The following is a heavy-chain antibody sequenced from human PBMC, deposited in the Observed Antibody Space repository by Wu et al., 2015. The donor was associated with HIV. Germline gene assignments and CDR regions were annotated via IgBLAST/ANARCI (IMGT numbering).Heavy chain of an antibody. V-gene: IGHV1-2*02. D-gene: IGHD2-15*01. CDR3: ARDYCSGGFCHYFFDS. Sequence: QVQLLQSGAEVKKPGASVKVSCQTPGYTSTGHYTHWVRQAPGQRPEWMGWMNPNSGGTTFAPKFQGRITMTRDTSTSTAYLEVRGLRADDTAVYYCARDYCSGGFCHYFFDSWGQGTLVTVSS. J-gene: IGHJ4*02. CDR2: MNPNSGGT. CDR1: GYTSTGHY.